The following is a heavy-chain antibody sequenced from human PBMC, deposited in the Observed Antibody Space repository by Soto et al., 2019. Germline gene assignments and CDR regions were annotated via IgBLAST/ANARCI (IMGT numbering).Heavy chain of an antibody. J-gene: IGHJ4*02. CDR3: AKAKSSRGGSGR. CDR1: GFTFSSYA. V-gene: IGHV3-23*01. CDR2: ISGSGGST. Sequence: EVQLLESGGGLVQPGGSLRLSCAASGFTFSSYAMSWVRQAPGKGLEWVSAISGSGGSTYYADSVKGRFTISRDNSKNTLYLQMNSLRDEDTAVYYCAKAKSSRGGSGRWGQGTLVTVSS. D-gene: IGHD3-10*01.